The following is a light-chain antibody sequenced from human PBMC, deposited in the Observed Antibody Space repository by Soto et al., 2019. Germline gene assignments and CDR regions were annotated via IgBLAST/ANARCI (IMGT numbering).Light chain of an antibody. CDR3: QRYNSFPPGT. V-gene: IGKV1-12*01. J-gene: IGKJ2*01. Sequence: DIQMTQSPSSVSASVGDRVTLTCRASQGIGSCLAWYQQKPGKAPKILIYSASIWQSGVPSRFSGSGSGTDFTLTISGLEPEDFATYFCQRYNSFPPGTFGQGTKLEIK. CDR1: QGIGSC. CDR2: SAS.